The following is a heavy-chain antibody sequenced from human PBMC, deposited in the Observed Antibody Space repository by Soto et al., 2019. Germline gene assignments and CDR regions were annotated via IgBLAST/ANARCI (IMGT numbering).Heavy chain of an antibody. V-gene: IGHV1-18*01. CDR1: GYTFTSYG. D-gene: IGHD3-3*01. J-gene: IGHJ5*02. Sequence: ASVKVSCKASGYTFTSYGISWVRQAPGQGLEWMGWISAYNGNTNYARKLQGRVTMTTDTSTSTAYMELRSLRSDDTAVYYCARDSSTYYDFWSGYYFWFDPWGQGTLVTVSS. CDR3: ARDSSTYYDFWSGYYFWFDP. CDR2: ISAYNGNT.